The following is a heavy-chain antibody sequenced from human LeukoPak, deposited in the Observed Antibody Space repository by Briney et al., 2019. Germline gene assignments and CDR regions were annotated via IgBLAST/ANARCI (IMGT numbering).Heavy chain of an antibody. CDR1: GFTFSNYW. CDR3: ARDSDSPGYYSYDYYYMDV. D-gene: IGHD3-22*01. V-gene: IGHV3-74*01. Sequence: PGGSLRLSCAASGFTFSNYWMHWVRQAPGKGLVWVSRIYNDGSSTTYADSVKGRFTISRDNAKNSLYLQMNSLRAEDTAVFYCARDSDSPGYYSYDYYYMDVWGKGTTVTVSS. J-gene: IGHJ6*03. CDR2: IYNDGSST.